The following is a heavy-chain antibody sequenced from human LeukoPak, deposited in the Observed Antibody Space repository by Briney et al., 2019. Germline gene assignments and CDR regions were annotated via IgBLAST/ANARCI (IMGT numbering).Heavy chain of an antibody. J-gene: IGHJ6*02. CDR1: GFTFSSYA. CDR2: ISGNGDST. V-gene: IGHV3-23*01. D-gene: IGHD4-17*01. Sequence: GGSLRLSCAASGFTFSSYAISWVPQAPRKRLEWVSPISGNGDSTHYAESVKGRFTISRANSKNTLYLTINSLRGEDTAVYYCAMPGDGDYGGPRYYYYGMDVWGQGTTVTVSS. CDR3: AMPGDGDYGGPRYYYYGMDV.